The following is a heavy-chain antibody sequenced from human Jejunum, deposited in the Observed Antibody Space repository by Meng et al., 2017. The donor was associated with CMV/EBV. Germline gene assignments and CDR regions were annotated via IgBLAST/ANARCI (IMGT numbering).Heavy chain of an antibody. Sequence: GKLVHAGGEAKKPEASVKSFDTASCYTFTDYGITWVQQAPGQGLEWMGWINAYNGDTNYAQTLQGRVTMTTDTSTSTAYMELRSLRSDDTAVYYCARVEVGITSGDYWGQGTLVTVSS. CDR1: CYTFTDYG. D-gene: IGHD1-26*01. CDR2: INAYNGDT. J-gene: IGHJ4*02. CDR3: ARVEVGITSGDY. V-gene: IGHV1-18*01.